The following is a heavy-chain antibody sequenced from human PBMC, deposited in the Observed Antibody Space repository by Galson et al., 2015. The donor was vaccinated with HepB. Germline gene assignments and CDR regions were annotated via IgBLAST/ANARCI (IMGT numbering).Heavy chain of an antibody. CDR2: TDTYSGNT. Sequence: SVKVSCKASGYRFTSCGIAWVRQAPGQGLEWMGWTDTYSGNTNYAQKFQDRITVNSDTSTSTAHMEVRSLRSDDTAIYYCARLRGLGIVGIDYWGQGTLVAVSS. CDR3: ARLRGLGIVGIDY. J-gene: IGHJ4*02. CDR1: GYRFTSCG. V-gene: IGHV1-18*01. D-gene: IGHD1-26*01.